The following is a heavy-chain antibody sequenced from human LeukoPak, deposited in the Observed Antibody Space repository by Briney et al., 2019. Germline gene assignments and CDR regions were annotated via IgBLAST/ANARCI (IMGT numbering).Heavy chain of an antibody. CDR3: AXXXXXSGAXXFDI. CDR1: GGSISSGDYY. CDR2: IYYSGST. J-gene: IGHJ3*02. Sequence: SETLSLTCTVSGGSISSGDYYWSWIRQPPGKGLEWIGYIYYSGSTYYNPSLKSRVTISVDTARNQFSLKLSSVTAADTAMYYCAXXXXXSGAXXFDIWGQGTMVTVSS. D-gene: IGHD1-14*01. V-gene: IGHV4-30-4*08.